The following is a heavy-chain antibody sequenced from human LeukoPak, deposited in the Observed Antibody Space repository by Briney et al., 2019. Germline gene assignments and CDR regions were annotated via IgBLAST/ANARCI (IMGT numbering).Heavy chain of an antibody. CDR3: TRLSGSGRFDY. J-gene: IGHJ4*02. D-gene: IGHD5-12*01. Sequence: GGSLRLSCAASGFSFDDFAMHWVRQAPGKGLEWVSSVSWNSGNIDYADSVKGRFTISRDNAQNSLYLQMNSLRAEDTALYFCTRLSGSGRFDYWGQGTLVIVSS. CDR1: GFSFDDFA. CDR2: VSWNSGNI. V-gene: IGHV3-9*01.